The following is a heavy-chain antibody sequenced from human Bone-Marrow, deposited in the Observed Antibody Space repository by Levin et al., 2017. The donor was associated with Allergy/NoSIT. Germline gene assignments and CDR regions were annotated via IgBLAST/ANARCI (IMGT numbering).Heavy chain of an antibody. CDR2: SSDSGTSI. CDR3: ARASRSGWTGVGRYYYGLDV. CDR1: GFTFDNNA. D-gene: IGHD6-19*01. J-gene: IGHJ6*02. Sequence: GGSLRLSCAVSGFTFDNNAMTWVRQIPGKGLDWVASSSDSGTSIYYADSVRGRFTISGDNSKNVLYLQTNGLRAEDTARYYCARASRSGWTGVGRYYYGLDVWGQGTTVTVSS. V-gene: IGHV3-23*01.